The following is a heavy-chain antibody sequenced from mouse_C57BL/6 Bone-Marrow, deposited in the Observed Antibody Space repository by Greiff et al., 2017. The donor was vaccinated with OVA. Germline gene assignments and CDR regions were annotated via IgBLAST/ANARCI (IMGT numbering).Heavy chain of an antibody. D-gene: IGHD2-4*01. CDR1: GYTFTSYW. J-gene: IGHJ4*01. V-gene: IGHV1-64*01. CDR3: ARRDDYALYYYAMDY. Sequence: QVQLQQPGAELVKPGASVKLSCKASGYTFTSYWMHWVKQRPGQGLEWIGMIHPNSGSTNYNEKFKSKATLTVDKSSSTAYMQLSSLTSEDSAVYYCARRDDYALYYYAMDYWGQGTSVTVSS. CDR2: IHPNSGST.